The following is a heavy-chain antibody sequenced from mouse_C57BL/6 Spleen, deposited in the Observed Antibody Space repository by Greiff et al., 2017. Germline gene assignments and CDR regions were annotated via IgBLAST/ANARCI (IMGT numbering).Heavy chain of an antibody. CDR3: ARQGKLGRGGFDY. CDR1: GFTFSSYG. Sequence: EVKLMESGGDLVKPGGSLKLSCAASGFTFSSYGMSWVRQTPDKRLEWVATISSGGSYTYYPDSVKGRFTISRDNAKNTLYLQMSSLKSEDTAMYYCARQGKLGRGGFDYWGQGTTLTVSS. CDR2: ISSGGSYT. D-gene: IGHD4-1*01. V-gene: IGHV5-6*01. J-gene: IGHJ2*01.